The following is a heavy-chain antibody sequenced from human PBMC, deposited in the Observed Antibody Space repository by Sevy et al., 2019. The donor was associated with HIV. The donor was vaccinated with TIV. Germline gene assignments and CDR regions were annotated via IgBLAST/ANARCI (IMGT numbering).Heavy chain of an antibody. D-gene: IGHD6-19*01. V-gene: IGHV3-21*01. J-gene: IGHJ4*02. CDR1: GFTFSSYS. CDR2: ISSSSSYI. CDR3: AREAQPSSIAVAGRGGFDY. Sequence: GGSLRLSCAASGFTFSSYSMNWVRQAPGKGLEWVSSISSSSSYIYYADSVKGRFTISRDNAKNSLYLQMNSLRAEDTAVYYGAREAQPSSIAVAGRGGFDYWGQGTLVTVSS.